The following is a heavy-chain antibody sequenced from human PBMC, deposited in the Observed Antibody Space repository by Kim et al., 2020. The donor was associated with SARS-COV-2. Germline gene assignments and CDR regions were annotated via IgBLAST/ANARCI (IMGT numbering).Heavy chain of an antibody. CDR2: INPGNGNT. CDR1: GYTFTSYA. CDR3: VRGRGYHPFDY. Sequence: ASVKVSCKASGYTFTSYAMHWVRQAPGQRLEWMGWINPGNGNTKYSQKFQGRVTITRDTSASTDYMELSSLRSEDTAVYYCVRGRGYHPFDYWGQGTLVTVSS. D-gene: IGHD5-18*01. V-gene: IGHV1-3*01. J-gene: IGHJ4*02.